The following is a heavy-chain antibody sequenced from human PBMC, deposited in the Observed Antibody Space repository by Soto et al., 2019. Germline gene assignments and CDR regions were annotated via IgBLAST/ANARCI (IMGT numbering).Heavy chain of an antibody. J-gene: IGHJ5*02. V-gene: IGHV4-59*01. CDR3: ARDNYDFVWGSHRLNWFVP. D-gene: IGHD3-16*02. Sequence: PSETLSLTCTVSGGSISSYYWSWIRQPPGKGLEWIGYIYYSGSTNYNPSLKSRVTISVDTSKNQFSLKLSSVTAADTAVYYCARDNYDFVWGSHRLNWFVPWGQGTLVTLSS. CDR1: GGSISSYY. CDR2: IYYSGST.